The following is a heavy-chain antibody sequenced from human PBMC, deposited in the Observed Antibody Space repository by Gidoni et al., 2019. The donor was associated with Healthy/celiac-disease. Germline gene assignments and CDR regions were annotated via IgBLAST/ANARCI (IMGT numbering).Heavy chain of an antibody. CDR3: ARDRGRALGNWFDP. Sequence: EVQLVESGGGLVQPGGSLRLSCAASGFTFSSYWMHWVRQTPGKGLVWVSRINSDGSSTSYADSVKGRFTISRDNAKNTLYLQMNSLRAEDTAVYYCARDRGRALGNWFDPWGQGTLVTVSS. J-gene: IGHJ5*02. V-gene: IGHV3-74*01. D-gene: IGHD3-10*01. CDR2: INSDGSST. CDR1: GFTFSSYW.